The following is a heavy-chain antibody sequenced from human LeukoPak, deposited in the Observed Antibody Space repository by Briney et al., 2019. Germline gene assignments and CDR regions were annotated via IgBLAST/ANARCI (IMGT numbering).Heavy chain of an antibody. CDR1: GYTFTGYY. V-gene: IGHV1-2*02. J-gene: IGHJ3*02. Sequence: GASVQVSCKASGYTFTGYYMHWVRQAPGQGLEWMGWINPNSGGTNYAQKFQGRVTMTRDTSISTAYMELSRLRSDDTAVYYCARSPLFCSSTSCYVEDAFEIWGQGTTVTVSS. D-gene: IGHD2-2*01. CDR3: ARSPLFCSSTSCYVEDAFEI. CDR2: INPNSGGT.